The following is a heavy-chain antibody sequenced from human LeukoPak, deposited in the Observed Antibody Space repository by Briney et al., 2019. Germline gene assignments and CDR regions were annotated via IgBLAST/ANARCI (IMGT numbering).Heavy chain of an antibody. D-gene: IGHD1-26*01. V-gene: IGHV3-30*04. CDR1: GFAFSSYA. J-gene: IGHJ4*02. CDR2: ISYDGITE. Sequence: GGSLRLSCAASGFAFSSYAMHWVRQAPGKGLEWVAIISYDGITEDYSDSVKGRFSISRDNAENSLYLQMNSLRAEDTAVYYCARDFGHWELNGGYYFDYWGQGTLVTVSS. CDR3: ARDFGHWELNGGYYFDY.